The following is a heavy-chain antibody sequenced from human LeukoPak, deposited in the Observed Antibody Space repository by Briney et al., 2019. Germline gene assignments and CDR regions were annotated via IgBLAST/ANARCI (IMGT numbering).Heavy chain of an antibody. D-gene: IGHD3-9*01. CDR2: IIPIFGTA. CDR3: ARGPLLRYFDWLFYYYYYYMDV. V-gene: IGHV1-69*06. Sequence: ASVKVSCKASGGTFSSYAISWVRQAPGQGLEWMGGIIPIFGTANYAQKFQGRVTITADKSTSTAYMELSSLRSEDTAVYYCARGPLLRYFDWLFYYYYYYMDVWGKGTTVTVSS. CDR1: GGTFSSYA. J-gene: IGHJ6*03.